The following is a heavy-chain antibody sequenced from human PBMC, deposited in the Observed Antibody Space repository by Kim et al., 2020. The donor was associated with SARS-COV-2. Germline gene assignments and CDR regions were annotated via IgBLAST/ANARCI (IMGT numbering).Heavy chain of an antibody. Sequence: GRFTISRDNAKNSLYLQMNSLRAEDTAVYYCARVYLEQQLVYYYYYGMDVWGQGTTVTVSS. D-gene: IGHD6-13*01. V-gene: IGHV3-48*03. J-gene: IGHJ6*02. CDR3: ARVYLEQQLVYYYYYGMDV.